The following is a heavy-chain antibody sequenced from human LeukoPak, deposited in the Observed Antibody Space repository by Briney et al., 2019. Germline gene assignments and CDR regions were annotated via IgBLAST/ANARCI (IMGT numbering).Heavy chain of an antibody. CDR1: GYTFTGYY. Sequence: GASVKVSCKASGYTFTGYYMNWVRQAPGQGLAWMGWINPNSGGTNYAQKFQGRVTMTRDTSISTAYMELSRLRSDDTAVYYCAREGDCSSTSCYDVNWFDPWGQGTLVTVSS. J-gene: IGHJ5*02. CDR3: AREGDCSSTSCYDVNWFDP. CDR2: INPNSGGT. D-gene: IGHD2-2*01. V-gene: IGHV1-2*02.